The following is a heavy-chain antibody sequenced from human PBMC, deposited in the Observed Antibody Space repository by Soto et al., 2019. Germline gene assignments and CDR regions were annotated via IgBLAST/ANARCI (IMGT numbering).Heavy chain of an antibody. CDR3: ARPLWRDDYNWGYFDL. D-gene: IGHD4-4*01. CDR2: ISSSSSTI. CDR1: GFSFSTYS. J-gene: IGHJ2*01. Sequence: GGSLRLSCAASGFSFSTYSINWVRQALGKGLEWVSYISSSSSTIYYADSVKGRFTISRDNSKNTLYLQMNSLRAEDTAVYYCARPLWRDDYNWGYFDLWGRGTLVTVSS. V-gene: IGHV3-48*01.